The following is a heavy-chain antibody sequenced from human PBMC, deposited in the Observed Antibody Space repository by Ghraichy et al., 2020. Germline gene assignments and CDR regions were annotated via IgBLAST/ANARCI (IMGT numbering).Heavy chain of an antibody. Sequence: GGSLRLSCAASGFSFSNFAMTWVRQAPGKGLEWVSTITGRSDTTYYADSVKGRFTISRDNSRSTLYVQMSSLRADDTAIYYCGKDWGNYGSGSYDYFDYWGQGTLVTVSS. V-gene: IGHV3-23*01. CDR3: GKDWGNYGSGSYDYFDY. J-gene: IGHJ4*02. CDR2: ITGRSDTT. D-gene: IGHD3-10*01. CDR1: GFSFSNFA.